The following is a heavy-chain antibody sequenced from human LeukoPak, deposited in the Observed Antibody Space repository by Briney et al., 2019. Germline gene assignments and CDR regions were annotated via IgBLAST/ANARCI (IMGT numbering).Heavy chain of an antibody. V-gene: IGHV3-48*01. D-gene: IGHD2-15*01. CDR3: ARGDCSGGSCYLSLTTIDY. CDR2: ISSSSNTI. J-gene: IGHJ4*02. Sequence: GGSLRLSCAASGFTFSSYSMNWVRQAPGKGLEWVSYISSSSNTIYYADSVKGRFTISRDNAKNSLYLQMNSLRAEDTAVYCCARGDCSGGSCYLSLTTIDYWGQGTLVTVSS. CDR1: GFTFSSYS.